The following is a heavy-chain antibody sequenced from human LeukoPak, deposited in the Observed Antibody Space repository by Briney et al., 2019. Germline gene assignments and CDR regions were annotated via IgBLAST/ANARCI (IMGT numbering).Heavy chain of an antibody. Sequence: ASGKLSCTASGYTFTGYNMHWLRQAPGQGRERMGGINANSGGTNYAQKFQGRVTMTRDTSINTAYMELSRLRSDGTAVYFCARSGVVAAPFDLWGRGTVVTVSS. J-gene: IGHJ2*01. CDR3: ARSGVVAAPFDL. CDR2: INANSGGT. V-gene: IGHV1-2*02. CDR1: GYTFTGYN. D-gene: IGHD2-15*01.